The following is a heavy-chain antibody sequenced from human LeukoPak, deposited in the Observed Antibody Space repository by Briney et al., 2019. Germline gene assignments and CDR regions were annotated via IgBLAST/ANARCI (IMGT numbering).Heavy chain of an antibody. V-gene: IGHV1-18*04. CDR1: GYTFTSYY. Sequence: ASVKVSCKASGYTFTSYYMHWVRQAPGQGLEWMGWISAYNGNTNYAQKLQGRVTMTTDTSTSTAYMELRSLRSDDTAVYYCARDSRWIQFDYWGQGTLVTVSS. J-gene: IGHJ4*02. D-gene: IGHD5-18*01. CDR2: ISAYNGNT. CDR3: ARDSRWIQFDY.